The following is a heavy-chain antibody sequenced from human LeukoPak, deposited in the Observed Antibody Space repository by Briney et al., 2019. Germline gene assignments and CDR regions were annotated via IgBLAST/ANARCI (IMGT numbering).Heavy chain of an antibody. V-gene: IGHV3-21*01. CDR1: GFTFSSYS. CDR2: ISSSSSCI. D-gene: IGHD1-14*01. J-gene: IGHJ4*02. Sequence: GGSLRLSCAASGFTFSSYSMNWVRQAPGKGLEWVSSISSSSSCIYYADSVKGRFTISRDNAKNSLYLQMNSLRAEDTAVYYCAIITHRSVPFDYWGQGTLVTVFS. CDR3: AIITHRSVPFDY.